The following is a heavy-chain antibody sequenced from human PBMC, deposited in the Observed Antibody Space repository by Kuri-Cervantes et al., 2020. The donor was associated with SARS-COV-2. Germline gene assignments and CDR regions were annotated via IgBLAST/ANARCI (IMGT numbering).Heavy chain of an antibody. J-gene: IGHJ3*02. V-gene: IGHV3-7*01. CDR1: GFTFSSYW. D-gene: IGHD3-22*01. CDR2: IKQDGSEK. Sequence: LSLTCAASGFTFSSYWMSWVRQAPGKGLEWVANIKQDGSEKYYVDSVKGRFTISRDNAKNSLYLQMNSLRAEDTAVYYCARCRGGYYDSSGFYDGDAFDIWGQGTMVTVSS. CDR3: ARCRGGYYDSSGFYDGDAFDI.